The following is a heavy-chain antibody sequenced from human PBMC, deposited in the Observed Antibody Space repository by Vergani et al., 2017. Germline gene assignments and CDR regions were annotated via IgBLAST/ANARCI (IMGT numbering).Heavy chain of an antibody. CDR1: GGSISSSNW. V-gene: IGHV4-4*02. D-gene: IGHD4-17*01. J-gene: IGHJ4*02. CDR2: IYHSGST. Sequence: QVQLQESGPGLVKPSGTLSLTCAVSGGSISSSNWWSWVRPPPGKGLEWIGEIYHSGSTNYNPSLKCRVTISVDKSKNQFSLKLSAVTAADTAVYYCARAGGTTGGGFDYWGQGTLVTVSS. CDR3: ARAGGTTGGGFDY.